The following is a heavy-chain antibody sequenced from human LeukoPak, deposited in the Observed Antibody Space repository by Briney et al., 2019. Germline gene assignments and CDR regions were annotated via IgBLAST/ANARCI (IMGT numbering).Heavy chain of an antibody. V-gene: IGHV4-34*01. J-gene: IGHJ5*02. D-gene: IGHD2-2*01. CDR1: GGSFSGYY. CDR2: INHSGST. Sequence: PSETLSLTCAVYGGSFSGYYWSWIRQPPGKGLEWIGEINHSGSTNYNPSLKSRVTISVDTSKNQFSLKLSSVTAADTGVYYCARGAGYFRRTSWFPGGYNWVDPWGQGTLVTVSS. CDR3: ARGAGYFRRTSWFPGGYNWVDP.